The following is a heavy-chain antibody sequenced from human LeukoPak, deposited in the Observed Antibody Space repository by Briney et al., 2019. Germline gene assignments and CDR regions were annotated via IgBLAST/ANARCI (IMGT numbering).Heavy chain of an antibody. J-gene: IGHJ4*02. V-gene: IGHV3-74*01. Sequence: QPGGSLRLSCAASGFTFSSYWMHWVRQAPGKGLAWVSRINSDGSTTSYADSVKGRITISRDNAKNTLYLQMNSLRAEDTAVYYCVGGSYYFDYWGQGTLVTVSS. CDR3: VGGSYYFDY. CDR1: GFTFSSYW. D-gene: IGHD1-26*01. CDR2: INSDGSTT.